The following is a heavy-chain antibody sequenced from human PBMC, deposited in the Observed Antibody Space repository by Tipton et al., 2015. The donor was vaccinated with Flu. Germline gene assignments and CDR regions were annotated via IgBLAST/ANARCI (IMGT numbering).Heavy chain of an antibody. D-gene: IGHD3-22*01. CDR3: ARHQMIVVVMAYYGMDV. V-gene: IGHV1-2*02. J-gene: IGHJ6*02. CDR1: GYTFTGYY. CDR2: INPNSGGT. Sequence: QLVQSGAEVKKPGASVKVSCKASGYTFTGYYMHWVRQAPGQGLEWMGWINPNSGGTNYAQKFQGRVTMTRDTSISTAYMELSRLRSDDTAVYYCARHQMIVVVMAYYGMDVWGQGTTVTVSS.